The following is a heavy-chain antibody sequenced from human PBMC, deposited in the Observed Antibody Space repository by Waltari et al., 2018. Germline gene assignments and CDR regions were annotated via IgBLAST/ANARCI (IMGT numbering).Heavy chain of an antibody. CDR3: ARDGLGDYDFWSGSLGAFDI. Sequence: QVQLVESGGGLVKPGGSLRLSCAASGFTFSDYYMSWIRQAPGTGLEWVSYISSSGSTIYYADSVKGRCTISRDNAKNSLYLQMNSLRAEDTAVYYCARDGLGDYDFWSGSLGAFDIWGQGTMVTVSS. CDR1: GFTFSDYY. D-gene: IGHD3-3*01. J-gene: IGHJ3*02. V-gene: IGHV3-11*04. CDR2: ISSSGSTI.